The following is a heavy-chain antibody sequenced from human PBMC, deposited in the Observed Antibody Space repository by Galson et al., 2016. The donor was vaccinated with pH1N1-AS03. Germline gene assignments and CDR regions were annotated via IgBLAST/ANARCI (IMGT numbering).Heavy chain of an antibody. V-gene: IGHV3-30*03. CDR3: ARVPYSYGMDV. CDR2: MSYDGSTK. Sequence: LRLSCAASGFTFNRHAMHWVRQAPGKGLEWVAIMSYDGSTKYYTDSVRDRFTISRDNSKKTLYLHMSSLRAEDTAVYYCARVPYSYGMDVWGQGTTVTVSS. J-gene: IGHJ6*02. CDR1: GFTFNRHA.